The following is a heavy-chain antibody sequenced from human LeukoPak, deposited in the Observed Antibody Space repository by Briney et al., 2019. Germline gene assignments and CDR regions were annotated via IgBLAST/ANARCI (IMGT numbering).Heavy chain of an antibody. D-gene: IGHD3-22*01. Sequence: GGSLRLSCAASGFTFSSYWMHWVRQAPGKGLVWVSRINSDGSSTSYADSVKGRFTISRDNAKNTLYLQMNSLRAEDTAVYYCAGEDSSGAFDYWGQGILVTVSS. J-gene: IGHJ4*02. V-gene: IGHV3-74*01. CDR2: INSDGSST. CDR1: GFTFSSYW. CDR3: AGEDSSGAFDY.